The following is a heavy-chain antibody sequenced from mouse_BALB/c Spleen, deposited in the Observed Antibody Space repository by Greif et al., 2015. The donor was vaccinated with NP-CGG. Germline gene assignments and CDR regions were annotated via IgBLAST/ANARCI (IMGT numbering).Heavy chain of an antibody. V-gene: IGHV2-6-7*01. CDR3: ARDHYYGPFAY. D-gene: IGHD1-2*01. Sequence: VQLQESGPGLVTPSQSLSITCTVSGFSLTGYGVNWVRLPPGKGLEWLGMIWGDGSTDYNSALKSRLSISKDNSKSQVFLKMNSLQTDDTARYYCARDHYYGPFAYWGQGTLVTVSA. CDR1: GFSLTGYG. CDR2: IWGDGST. J-gene: IGHJ3*01.